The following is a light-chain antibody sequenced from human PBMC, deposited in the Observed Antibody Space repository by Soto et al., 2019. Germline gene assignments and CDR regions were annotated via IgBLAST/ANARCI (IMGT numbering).Light chain of an antibody. CDR2: GAS. CDR3: QQHGSSPT. J-gene: IGKJ5*01. V-gene: IGKV3-20*01. CDR1: QSVSSSY. Sequence: EIVLTQSPGTLSLSPGERATLSCRASQSVSSSYLAWYQRKPGQAPRLLIYGASSRATGIPDRFSGSGSGTDFTLTISRLEPEDFAVYYCQQHGSSPTFGQGTRLEIK.